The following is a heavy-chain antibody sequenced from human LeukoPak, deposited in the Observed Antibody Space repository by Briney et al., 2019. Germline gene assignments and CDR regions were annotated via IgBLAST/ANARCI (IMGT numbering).Heavy chain of an antibody. CDR1: GFIVSDNY. Sequence: GGSLRLSCAASGFIVSDNYMSWVRQAPGKGLEGVSVISNGGTTYYADSVEGRFTISRDSAKNMVFLQMDSLRAEDTAVYYCVTVGWFGERDSDYWGQGALVTVSS. V-gene: IGHV3-66*01. CDR2: ISNGGTT. J-gene: IGHJ4*02. CDR3: VTVGWFGERDSDY. D-gene: IGHD3-10*01.